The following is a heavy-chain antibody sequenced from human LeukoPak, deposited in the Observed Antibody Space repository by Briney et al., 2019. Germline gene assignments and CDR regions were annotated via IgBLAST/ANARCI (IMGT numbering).Heavy chain of an antibody. CDR2: IYPNSGGT. D-gene: IGHD3-16*02. J-gene: IGHJ6*03. CDR1: GYTFTGYY. Sequence: ASVKVSCKASGYTFTGYYMHWVRQAPGQGLEWMGWIYPNSGGTNYVQKFQGRVTMTRDTSISTAYMELSSLRSEDTAVYYCARGSYDYVWGSYRFFYYYYMDVWGKGTTVTISS. CDR3: ARGSYDYVWGSYRFFYYYYMDV. V-gene: IGHV1-2*02.